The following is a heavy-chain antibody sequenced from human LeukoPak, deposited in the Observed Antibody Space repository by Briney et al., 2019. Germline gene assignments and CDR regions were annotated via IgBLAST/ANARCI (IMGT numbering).Heavy chain of an antibody. Sequence: AGGSLRPSCTASGFTFGDYAMSWVRQAPGKGLEWVGFIRSKAYGGATEYAASVKGRFTISRDDSKSIAYLQMNSLKTEDTAVYYCTRYGDYFGNYYYYGMDVWGQGTTVTVYS. CDR3: TRYGDYFGNYYYYGMDV. CDR2: IRSKAYGGAT. V-gene: IGHV3-49*04. J-gene: IGHJ6*02. CDR1: GFTFGDYA. D-gene: IGHD4-17*01.